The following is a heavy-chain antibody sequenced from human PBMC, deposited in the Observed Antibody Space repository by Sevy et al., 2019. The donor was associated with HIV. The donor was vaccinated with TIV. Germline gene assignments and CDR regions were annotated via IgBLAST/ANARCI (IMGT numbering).Heavy chain of an antibody. CDR1: GFTFSTYA. D-gene: IGHD7-27*01. CDR2: ISSSDDNT. CDR3: AKGRTGET. J-gene: IGHJ4*02. Sequence: GGSLRLSCAASGFTFSTYAMSWVRQAPGKGLEWVSPISSSDDNTYYADSVKGRFTISRDNSRNTLCLQMNSLRAEDTAVYYCAKGRTGETWGQGTRVTVSS. V-gene: IGHV3-23*01.